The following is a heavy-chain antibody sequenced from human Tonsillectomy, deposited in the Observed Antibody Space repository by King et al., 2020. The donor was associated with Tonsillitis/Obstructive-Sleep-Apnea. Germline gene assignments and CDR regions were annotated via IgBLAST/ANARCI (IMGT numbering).Heavy chain of an antibody. J-gene: IGHJ3*02. Sequence: QLQESGPGLVKPSETLSLTCTVSGGSISSYYWSWIRQPPGKGLEWIGYIYYSGSTNYNPSLKSRVTISVETAKTQFSLKLSSVTAADTAVYYCARGIRGDNDAFDIWGQGTMVTVSS. CDR3: ARGIRGDNDAFDI. V-gene: IGHV4-59*01. D-gene: IGHD3-10*01. CDR1: GGSISSYY. CDR2: IYYSGST.